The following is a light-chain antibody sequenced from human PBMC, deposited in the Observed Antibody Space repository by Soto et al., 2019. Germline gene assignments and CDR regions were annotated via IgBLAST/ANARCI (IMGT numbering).Light chain of an antibody. V-gene: IGLV2-14*01. J-gene: IGLJ1*01. CDR1: SSDVGGYNY. Sequence: QSVLTQPASVSGSPGQSITISCTGTSSDVGGYNYVSWYQQHPGKAPKLMIYEVSNRPSGVSNRFSGSKSGNTASLTISGLQAEDEADYYCCSHAGRNTYVFGTGTKVTVL. CDR3: CSHAGRNTYV. CDR2: EVS.